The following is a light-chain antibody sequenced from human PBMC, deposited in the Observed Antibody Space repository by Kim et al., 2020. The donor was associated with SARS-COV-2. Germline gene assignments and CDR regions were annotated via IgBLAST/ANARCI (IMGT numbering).Light chain of an antibody. CDR3: AAWDDSLSGRV. Sequence: QSVLNHPPSASGTLGQRVTLSCSGSSSNIEKNFVYWYQQVPGTAPKVLIYRTNERPSGVPDRFSGSKSGTSASLAISGLRPGDEADYYCAAWDDSLSGRVFGGGTKLTVL. V-gene: IGLV1-47*01. J-gene: IGLJ3*02. CDR1: SSNIEKNF. CDR2: RTN.